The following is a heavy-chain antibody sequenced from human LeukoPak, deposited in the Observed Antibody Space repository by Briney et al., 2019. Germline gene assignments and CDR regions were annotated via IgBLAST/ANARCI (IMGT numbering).Heavy chain of an antibody. CDR3: ARHGILAGYEYFDY. D-gene: IGHD3-9*01. Sequence: SETLSLTCTVSGGSISSSSYYWGWIRQPPGKGLEWIGSIYYSGSTYYNPSLKSRVTISVDRSKKQFFLKLSSVTAADTAFYYCARHGILAGYEYFDYWGQGTLVTVSS. J-gene: IGHJ4*02. CDR1: GGSISSSSYY. CDR2: IYYSGST. V-gene: IGHV4-39*01.